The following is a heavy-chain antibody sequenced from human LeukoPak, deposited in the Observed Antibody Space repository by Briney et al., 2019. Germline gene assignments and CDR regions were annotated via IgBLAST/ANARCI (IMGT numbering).Heavy chain of an antibody. Sequence: SQTLSLTCALSGDSPSRTDGGWNWVRQSPSRGPEWLGRTYYRSKWYYDDALSVESRISIKPDTSKNQLTLQLNSVTPEDTALYFCARGGLVRGSINSFIAFDVWGQGIMVTVSS. CDR1: GDSPSRTDGG. CDR2: TYYRSKWYY. V-gene: IGHV6-1*01. CDR3: ARGGLVRGSINSFIAFDV. J-gene: IGHJ3*01. D-gene: IGHD3-10*01.